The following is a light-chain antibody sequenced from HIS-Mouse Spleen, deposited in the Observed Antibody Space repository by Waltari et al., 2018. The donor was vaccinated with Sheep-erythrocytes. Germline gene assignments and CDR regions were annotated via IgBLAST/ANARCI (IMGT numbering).Light chain of an antibody. CDR3: QQYDNLPLT. Sequence: DIQMTQSPSSLSASVGDRVTIICQASQDISNYLNWYQQKPGKAPKLLIYDASNLETGVPSRFSGSGSVTDFTFTISSLQPEDIATYYCQQYDNLPLTFGGGTKVEIK. V-gene: IGKV1-33*01. J-gene: IGKJ4*01. CDR1: QDISNY. CDR2: DAS.